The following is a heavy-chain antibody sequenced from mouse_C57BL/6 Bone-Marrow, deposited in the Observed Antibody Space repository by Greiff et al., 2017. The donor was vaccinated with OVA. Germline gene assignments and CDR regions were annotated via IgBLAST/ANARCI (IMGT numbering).Heavy chain of an antibody. CDR2: ISSGGSYT. D-gene: IGHD2-1*01. CDR1: GFTFSSYG. J-gene: IGHJ3*01. CDR3: ARHDTMVTPFAY. Sequence: EVQVVESGGDLVKPGGSLKLSCAASGFTFSSYGMSWVRQTPDKRLEWVATISSGGSYTYYPDSVKGRFTISRDNAKKTLYLQMSSLKSEDTAMYYCARHDTMVTPFAYWGQGTLVTVSA. V-gene: IGHV5-6*01.